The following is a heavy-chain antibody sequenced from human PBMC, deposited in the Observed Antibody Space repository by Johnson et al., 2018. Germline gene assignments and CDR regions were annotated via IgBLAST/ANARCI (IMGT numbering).Heavy chain of an antibody. D-gene: IGHD5-18*01. CDR1: GFTFSNYA. CDR2: ISYDGNNK. V-gene: IGHV3-30*04. CDR3: AREGGYSYHYYYYMDV. J-gene: IGHJ6*03. Sequence: VQLLEAGGGVVQPGRSLRLSCAGSGFTFSNYAMHWVRQAPGKGLEWVAVISYDGNNKYYADSVKGRFTISRVNSKNTLYLQINSLRSEDTAVYYCAREGGYSYHYYYYMDVWGKGTTVTVSS.